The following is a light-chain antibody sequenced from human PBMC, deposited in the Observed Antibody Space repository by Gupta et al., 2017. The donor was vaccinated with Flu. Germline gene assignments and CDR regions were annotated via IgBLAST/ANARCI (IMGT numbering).Light chain of an antibody. CDR2: EVS. Sequence: IAISCTGSSSDIGSSDYVSWYQQHPGKAPKLILFEVSRRPGGISDRFSASKAGDTGSLTISGLLAEDEGFYYCSSYARTNKVVGFSGGTKLNVL. CDR1: SSDIGSSDY. V-gene: IGLV2-14*03. CDR3: SSYARTNKVVG. J-gene: IGLJ2*01.